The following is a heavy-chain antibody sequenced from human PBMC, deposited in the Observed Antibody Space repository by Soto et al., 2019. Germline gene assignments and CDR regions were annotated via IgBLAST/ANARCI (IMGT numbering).Heavy chain of an antibody. CDR2: INPNSGGT. CDR3: ARDRSGYSSSWFERYYYYYGMDA. Sequence: GASVEPSWDACGYAFEGNYMQSVRQATGQGLEWMVWINPNSGGTNYAQKFQGRVTMTRDTSISTAYMELSRLRSDDTAVYYCARDRSGYSSSWFERYYYYYGMDAWGQGTRVTHS. J-gene: IGHJ6*02. D-gene: IGHD6-13*01. V-gene: IGHV1-2*02. CDR1: GYAFEGNY.